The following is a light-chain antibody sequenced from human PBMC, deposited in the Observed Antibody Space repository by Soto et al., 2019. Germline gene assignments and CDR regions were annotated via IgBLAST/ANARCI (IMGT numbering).Light chain of an antibody. V-gene: IGKV3-15*01. CDR2: GAS. CDR1: QSVRSN. J-gene: IGKJ5*01. Sequence: EIVMTQSPATMSVSPGERATLSCRASQSVRSNLAWYQQKPGQAPRLLIYGASTRATGIPDRFSGSGSGTEFTLTVSRLQSEDFAVYYCQQYNNWPPITFGQGTRLEIK. CDR3: QQYNNWPPIT.